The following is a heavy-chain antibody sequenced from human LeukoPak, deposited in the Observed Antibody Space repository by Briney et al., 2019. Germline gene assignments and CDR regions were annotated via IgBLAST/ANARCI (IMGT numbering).Heavy chain of an antibody. CDR3: AKDYSSGWYYFDY. V-gene: IGHV3-9*01. D-gene: IGHD6-19*01. CDR1: GFTFDDYA. Sequence: SLRLSCAASGFTFDDYAMHWVRQAPGKGLEWVSGISWNSGSIGYADPVKGRFTISRDNAKNSLYLQMNSLRAEDTALYYCAKDYSSGWYYFDYWGQGTLVTVSS. CDR2: ISWNSGSI. J-gene: IGHJ4*02.